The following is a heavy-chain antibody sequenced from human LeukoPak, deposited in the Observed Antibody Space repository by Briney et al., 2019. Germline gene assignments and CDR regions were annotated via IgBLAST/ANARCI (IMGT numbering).Heavy chain of an antibody. CDR1: EFSISHYA. CDR2: IKDDGSEK. Sequence: GGSLRLSCTASEFSISHYAMSWVRQAPGKGLEWVANIKDDGSEKYSVDSVKGRFTISRDNAKNSLYLQMSSLRAEDTAVYYCARARINYWGEGTLVTVSS. J-gene: IGHJ4*02. CDR3: ARARINY. V-gene: IGHV3-7*04. D-gene: IGHD5-24*01.